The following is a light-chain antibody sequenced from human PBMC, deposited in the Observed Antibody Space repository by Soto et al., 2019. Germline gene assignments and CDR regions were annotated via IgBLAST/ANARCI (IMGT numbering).Light chain of an antibody. CDR1: QTISSW. CDR3: QHYNSYSEA. Sequence: DIQMTQSPSTLSGSVGDRVTITCRASQTISSWLAWYRQKPGKAPKLLIYKASTLKSGVPSRFSGSGSGTEFTLTISSLQPDYFATYYCQHYNSYSEAFGQGTKVDIK. V-gene: IGKV1-5*03. J-gene: IGKJ1*01. CDR2: KAS.